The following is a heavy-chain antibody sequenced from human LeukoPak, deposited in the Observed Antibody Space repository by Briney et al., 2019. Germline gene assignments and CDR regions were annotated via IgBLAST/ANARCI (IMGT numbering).Heavy chain of an antibody. CDR1: GITLSNYG. J-gene: IGHJ4*02. Sequence: GGSLRLSCAVSGITLSNYGMSWVRQAPGKGLEWVAGISGSGGRPNYADSVKGRFTISRDNAKNTLYLQMNSLRAEDTAVYFCAKRGVVIRVILVGFNKEAYYFDSWGQGALVTVSS. CDR3: AKRGVVIRVILVGFNKEAYYFDS. V-gene: IGHV3-23*01. D-gene: IGHD3-22*01. CDR2: ISGSGGRP.